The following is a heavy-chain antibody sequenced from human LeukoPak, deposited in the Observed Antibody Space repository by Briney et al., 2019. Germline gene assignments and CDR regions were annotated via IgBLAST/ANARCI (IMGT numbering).Heavy chain of an antibody. CDR3: ARDLPTYNWNPDAFDI. Sequence: ASVKVSCKASGYTFTSYYMHWVRQAPGQGLEWMGWISAYNGNTNYAQKLQGRVTMTTDTSTSTAYMELRSLRSDDTAVYYCARDLPTYNWNPDAFDIWGQGTMVTVSS. V-gene: IGHV1-18*04. J-gene: IGHJ3*02. D-gene: IGHD1-20*01. CDR2: ISAYNGNT. CDR1: GYTFTSYY.